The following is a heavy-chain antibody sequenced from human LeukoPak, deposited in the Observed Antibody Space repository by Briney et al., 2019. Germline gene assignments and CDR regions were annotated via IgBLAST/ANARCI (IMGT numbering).Heavy chain of an antibody. V-gene: IGHV1-2*02. CDR3: ATVTTPTVYYYYMDV. J-gene: IGHJ6*03. D-gene: IGHD4-17*01. CDR2: INPNSGGT. CDR1: GYTFTSYD. Sequence: ASVKLSCKASGYTFTSYDINWVRQATGQGLEWMGWINPNSGGTNYAQKFQGRVTMTRDTSISTAYMELSRLRSDDTAVYYCATVTTPTVYYYYMDVWGKGTTVTVSS.